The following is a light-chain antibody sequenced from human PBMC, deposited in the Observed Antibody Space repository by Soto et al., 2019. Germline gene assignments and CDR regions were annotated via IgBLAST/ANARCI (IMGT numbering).Light chain of an antibody. J-gene: IGLJ1*01. V-gene: IGLV2-14*01. Sequence: QSVLTQPASVSGSPGRSTTISSPGTSRDVGGYNYVSWYQQHPGKAPKLMIYEVTNRPSGVSNRFSGSKSGNTASLTISGLQAEDEADYYCSSYTSRSTLVFGTGTKLTVL. CDR1: SRDVGGYNY. CDR3: SSYTSRSTLV. CDR2: EVT.